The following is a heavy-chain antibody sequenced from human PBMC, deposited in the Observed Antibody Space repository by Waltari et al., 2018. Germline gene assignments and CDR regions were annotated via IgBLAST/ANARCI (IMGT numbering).Heavy chain of an antibody. CDR3: VKERRTYYYGSGSLDY. J-gene: IGHJ4*02. V-gene: IGHV3-30*18. Sequence: QVQLVESGGGVVQPGRSLRLSCAASGFTFSSYGMHWVRQAPGKGLEWVAVISYDGSNKYYADSVKGRFTISRDNSKNTLYLQMNSLRAEDTAVYYCVKERRTYYYGSGSLDYWGQGTLVTVSS. CDR1: GFTFSSYG. D-gene: IGHD3-10*01. CDR2: ISYDGSNK.